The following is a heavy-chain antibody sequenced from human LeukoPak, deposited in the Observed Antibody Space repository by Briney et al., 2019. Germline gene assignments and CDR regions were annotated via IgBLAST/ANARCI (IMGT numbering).Heavy chain of an antibody. Sequence: SQTLSLTCTVSGGSISSGSYYWSWIRQPAGKGLEWIGRIYTSGSTNYNPSLKSRVTISVDTSKNQFSLKLSSVTAADTAVYYCASGHPGYAFHSSSLVFDYWGQGTLVTVSS. CDR3: ASGHPGYAFHSSSLVFDY. D-gene: IGHD6-13*01. V-gene: IGHV4-61*02. CDR2: IYTSGST. CDR1: GGSISSGSYY. J-gene: IGHJ4*02.